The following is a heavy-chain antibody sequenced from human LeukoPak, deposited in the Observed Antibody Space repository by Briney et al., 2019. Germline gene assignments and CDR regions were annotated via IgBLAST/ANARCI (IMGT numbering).Heavy chain of an antibody. J-gene: IGHJ6*02. Sequence: GGSLRLSCTASGFTFSNFWMGWVRQAPGKGLEWVAVIWYDGSNKYYADSVKGRFTISRDNSKSTLYLQMNSLRAEDTAVYYCARITKEGYCSSTSCYYYYGMDVWGQGTTVTVSS. V-gene: IGHV3-33*08. D-gene: IGHD2-2*01. CDR3: ARITKEGYCSSTSCYYYYGMDV. CDR1: GFTFSNFW. CDR2: IWYDGSNK.